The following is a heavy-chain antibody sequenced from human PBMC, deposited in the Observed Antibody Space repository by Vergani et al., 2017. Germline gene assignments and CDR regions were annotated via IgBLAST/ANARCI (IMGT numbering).Heavy chain of an antibody. V-gene: IGHV3-30-3*01. CDR2: ISYDGSRT. Sequence: QVQLVESGGGVVQPGGSLRLSCIASGFLFSTYPLHWVRLAPGKVLEWVAVISYDGSRTYYADSVKGRFTVSRDNSKNTLYLQIHSLRADDTALYYCARDIRFYYDTRDYSYYFDSWGQGTLVTVSS. CDR1: GFLFSTYP. CDR3: ARDIRFYYDTRDYSYYFDS. J-gene: IGHJ4*02. D-gene: IGHD3-22*01.